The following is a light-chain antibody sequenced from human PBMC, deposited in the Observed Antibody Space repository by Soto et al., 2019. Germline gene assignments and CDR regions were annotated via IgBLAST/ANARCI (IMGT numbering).Light chain of an antibody. CDR2: DVS. CDR3: SSYTSRSTYVV. Sequence: QYALTQPASVSGSPGQSITISCTGTSSAVGGYNYVSWYQQHPGKAPKLMIYDVSNRPSGVSNRFSGSKSGNTASLTISGLQAEDEADYYCSSYTSRSTYVVFGGGTNLTVL. V-gene: IGLV2-14*01. J-gene: IGLJ2*01. CDR1: SSAVGGYNY.